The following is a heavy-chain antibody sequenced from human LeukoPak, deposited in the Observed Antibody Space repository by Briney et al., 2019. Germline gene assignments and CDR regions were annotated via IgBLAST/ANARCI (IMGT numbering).Heavy chain of an antibody. CDR2: IYHSGST. D-gene: IGHD3-22*01. V-gene: IGHV4-38-2*02. CDR1: GYSISSGYF. CDR3: ARDSYYDSSGILPFDY. Sequence: SETLSLTCTVSGYSISSGYFWGWIRQPPGKGLECIGTIYHSGSTYYNPSLKSRVTISVDTSKNQFSLKLNSVTAADTAVYYCARDSYYDSSGILPFDYWGQGTLVTVSS. J-gene: IGHJ4*02.